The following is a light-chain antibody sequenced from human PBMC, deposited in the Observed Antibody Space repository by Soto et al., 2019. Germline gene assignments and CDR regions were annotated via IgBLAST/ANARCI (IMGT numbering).Light chain of an antibody. CDR3: QQYATSPRT. V-gene: IGKV3-20*01. CDR1: QSVSNRY. J-gene: IGKJ1*01. Sequence: EIVLTQSPGTLSLSPGERATLSCTASQSVSNRYVAWYQQKPGQAPRLLIYGASFRATGISDRFSGSGSEIGFTLTINRLEPEDFAVYYCQQYATSPRTFGQGTKVDI. CDR2: GAS.